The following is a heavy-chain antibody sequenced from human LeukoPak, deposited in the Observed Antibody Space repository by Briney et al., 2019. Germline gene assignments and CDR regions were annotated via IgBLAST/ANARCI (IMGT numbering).Heavy chain of an antibody. J-gene: IGHJ4*02. Sequence: KASETLSLTCTVSGGSISSYYWGWIRQPPGKGLEWIGSIYHSGSTYYNPSLKSRVTISVDTSKNQFSLKLSSVTAADTAVYYCARRVGVALDYWGQGTLVTVSS. CDR2: IYHSGST. CDR3: ARRVGVALDY. D-gene: IGHD2-21*01. CDR1: GGSISSYY. V-gene: IGHV4-38-2*02.